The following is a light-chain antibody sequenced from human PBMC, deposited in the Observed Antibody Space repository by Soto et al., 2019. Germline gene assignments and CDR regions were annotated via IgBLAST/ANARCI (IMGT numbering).Light chain of an antibody. CDR1: SSDVGGYNY. CDR2: DVS. V-gene: IGLV2-14*01. Sequence: QSALTQPASVSGSPGQSITISCTGTSSDVGGYNYVSWYQQHPGKAPKLMIYDVSNRPSGVSNRFSGSKSGNTASLTISGLQAEDEADYYCSSDTSSSPFGGGTKVTVL. J-gene: IGLJ2*01. CDR3: SSDTSSSP.